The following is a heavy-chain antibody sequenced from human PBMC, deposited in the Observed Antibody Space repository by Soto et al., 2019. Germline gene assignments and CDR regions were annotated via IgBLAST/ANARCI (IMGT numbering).Heavy chain of an antibody. CDR2: VYYLGGT. V-gene: IGHV4-59*01. J-gene: IGHJ4*02. D-gene: IGHD3-10*01. Sequence: SETLSLTCTVSGGSMSEYFWSWIRQSPGKGLEWIGYVYYLGGTDYNPSLKSRVTISVDTSKRQFSLKLSSVTVADTAVYYCARDGYDGSGSPYPAYWGPGAQVTVSS. CDR1: GGSMSEYF. CDR3: ARDGYDGSGSPYPAY.